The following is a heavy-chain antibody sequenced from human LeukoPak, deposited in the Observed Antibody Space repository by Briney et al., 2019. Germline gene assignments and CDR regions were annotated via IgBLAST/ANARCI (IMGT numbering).Heavy chain of an antibody. CDR1: GYSFKDYG. CDR2: INWNGGGT. V-gene: IGHV3-20*04. D-gene: IGHD3-16*02. Sequence: GGSLRLSCAATGYSFKDYGMHWVRQPPGKGLEWVSAINWNGGGTDYADSVKGRFTISRDNSKNTLFLQMDRLRVEDTAVYFCAKRGVVVRVFLVGFHKEAYYFDSWGQGAQVTVSS. J-gene: IGHJ4*02. CDR3: AKRGVVVRVFLVGFHKEAYYFDS.